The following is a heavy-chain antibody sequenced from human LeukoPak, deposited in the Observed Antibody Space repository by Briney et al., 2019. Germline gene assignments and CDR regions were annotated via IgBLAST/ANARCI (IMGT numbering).Heavy chain of an antibody. CDR3: ARDLKFYYDSSGYYQTRNAFDI. Sequence: GGSLRLSCAASGFTFSSYSMNWVRQAPGKGLEWVSSISSSSSYIYYADSVKGRFTISRDNAKNSLYLQMNSLRAEDTAVYYCARDLKFYYDSSGYYQTRNAFDIWGQGTMVTVSS. D-gene: IGHD3-22*01. V-gene: IGHV3-21*01. J-gene: IGHJ3*02. CDR2: ISSSSSYI. CDR1: GFTFSSYS.